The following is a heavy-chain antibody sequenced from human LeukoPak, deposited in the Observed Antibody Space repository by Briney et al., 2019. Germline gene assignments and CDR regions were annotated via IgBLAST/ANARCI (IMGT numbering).Heavy chain of an antibody. V-gene: IGHV4-4*09. D-gene: IGHD3-10*01. CDR1: GGPISSYY. Sequence: SETLSLTCTVSGGPISSYYWSWIRQPPGKGLEWIGYIYTSGSTNYNPSLKSRITISVDTSKNKFSLKLSSVTAAHTAVYYCTRGLWFGETKPFDPWGQGTLVTVSS. CDR3: TRGLWFGETKPFDP. CDR2: IYTSGST. J-gene: IGHJ5*02.